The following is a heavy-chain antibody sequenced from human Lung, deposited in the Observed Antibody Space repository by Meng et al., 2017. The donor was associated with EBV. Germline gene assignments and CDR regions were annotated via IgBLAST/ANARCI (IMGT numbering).Heavy chain of an antibody. J-gene: IGHJ4*02. V-gene: IGHV4-31*01. CDR2: IYYSGST. D-gene: IGHD5-18*01. CDR1: GGSISSGGHY. Sequence: QVQLQESGPGLVKPSGTLSLTCTVSGGSISSGGHYWSWIRQHPGKSLEWIGYIYYSGSTYYNPSLKSLVSISVDTSNNQFSLKLSSVTAADTAVYYCARAVDTGYFDYWGQGTLVTVSS. CDR3: ARAVDTGYFDY.